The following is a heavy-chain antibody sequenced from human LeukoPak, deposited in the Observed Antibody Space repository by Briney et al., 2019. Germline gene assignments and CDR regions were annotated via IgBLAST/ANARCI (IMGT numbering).Heavy chain of an antibody. CDR1: GGSFSGYY. J-gene: IGHJ6*03. Sequence: SETLSLTCAVYGGSFSGYYWRWIRQPPGKGLEWIGEINHSGSTNYNPSLKSRVTISVDTSKNQFSLKLSSVTAADTAVYYCARGAVLRYFDWLSYYYYMDVWGKGTTVTVSS. CDR2: INHSGST. CDR3: ARGAVLRYFDWLSYYYYMDV. D-gene: IGHD3-9*01. V-gene: IGHV4-34*01.